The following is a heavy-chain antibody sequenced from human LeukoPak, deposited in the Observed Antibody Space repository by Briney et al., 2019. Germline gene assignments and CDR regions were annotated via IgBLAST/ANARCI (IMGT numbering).Heavy chain of an antibody. D-gene: IGHD5-18*01. CDR2: IVVGSGNT. CDR1: GFTFTSSA. Sequence: SVKVSCKASGFTFTSSAVQWVRQACGQRLEWIGLIVVGSGNTNYAQMFQERVTITRDMSTSTAYMELSSLRSEDTAVYYCAADPGYSSGLAGYWGQGTLVTVSS. J-gene: IGHJ4*02. CDR3: AADPGYSSGLAGY. V-gene: IGHV1-58*01.